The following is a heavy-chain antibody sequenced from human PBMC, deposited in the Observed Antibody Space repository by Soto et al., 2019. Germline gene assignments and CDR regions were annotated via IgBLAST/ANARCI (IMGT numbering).Heavy chain of an antibody. V-gene: IGHV3-33*01. J-gene: IGHJ3*02. CDR2: IWYDGSNK. CDR3: GGDWGDRDAFDI. D-gene: IGHD2-21*02. CDR1: GFTFSSYG. Sequence: QVQLVESGGGVVQPGRSLRLSCAASGFTFSSYGMHWVRQAPGKGLEWVAVIWYDGSNKYYADSVKGRFTISRDNSKNTLDLEIDRLRGEGTAVYYCGGDWGDRDAFDIWGQGAMVTVSS.